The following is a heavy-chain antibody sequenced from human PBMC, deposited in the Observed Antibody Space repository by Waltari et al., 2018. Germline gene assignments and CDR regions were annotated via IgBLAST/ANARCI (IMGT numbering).Heavy chain of an antibody. V-gene: IGHV5-51*01. D-gene: IGHD4-17*01. CDR2: IDPSDSDT. CDR3: AKMYEDDYGYYHDY. Sequence: EVQLVQSGAEVKRPGESLKISCKTSGYTFTSYWISWVRQMPGKGLEWMGAIDPSDSDTRFSPSVQGQVTISADKSISTAYLLWSSLKASDSATYYCAKMYEDDYGYYHDYWGQGVLVTVSS. CDR1: GYTFTSYW. J-gene: IGHJ4*02.